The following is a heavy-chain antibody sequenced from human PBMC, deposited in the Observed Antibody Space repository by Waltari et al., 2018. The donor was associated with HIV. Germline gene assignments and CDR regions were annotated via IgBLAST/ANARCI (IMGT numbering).Heavy chain of an antibody. Sequence: VESGGIAVHPGGSLILSCTASGFVFGRPWMRWVRQSPGEGLLWVSRIERDGIVRKKAENMKGRFTVTRDNINNKLVLEMKSLVVEDAGNYYCVKDVSATYYGDYYYGMDVWGQGTTVTV. D-gene: IGHD3-10*01. J-gene: IGHJ6*02. V-gene: IGHV3-74*03. CDR2: IERDGIVR. CDR3: VKDVSATYYGDYYYGMDV. CDR1: GFVFGRPW.